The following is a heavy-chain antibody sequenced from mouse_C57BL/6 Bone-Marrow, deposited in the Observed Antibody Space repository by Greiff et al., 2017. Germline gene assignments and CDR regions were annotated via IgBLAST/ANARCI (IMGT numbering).Heavy chain of an antibody. J-gene: IGHJ1*03. CDR2: INPCNGDT. V-gene: IGHV1-20*01. CDR1: GYSFTGYF. Sequence: EVQLQQSGPELVKPGASVKISCKASGYSFTGYFMNWVMQSHGKSLEWIGGINPCNGDTVYNQKFKGKATLTVDKSSSTAHMELRSLTSEDSAVYCSAGVSLYYGSNNGYFDVWGTGTTVTVSS. CDR3: AGVSLYYGSNNGYFDV. D-gene: IGHD1-1*01.